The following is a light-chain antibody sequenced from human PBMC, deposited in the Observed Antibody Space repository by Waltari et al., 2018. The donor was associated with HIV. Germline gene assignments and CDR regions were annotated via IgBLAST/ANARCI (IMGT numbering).Light chain of an antibody. V-gene: IGLV2-14*03. Sequence: QSALTQPASVSGSPGQSITISCPGTSSDVGGYNYVSWYQQHPGKAPKLMIYDVSNRPSGVSNRFSGAKSGNTASLTISGLQAEDEADYDCSSYTSSSTYVFGTGTKVTVL. CDR1: SSDVGGYNY. CDR2: DVS. CDR3: SSYTSSSTYV. J-gene: IGLJ1*01.